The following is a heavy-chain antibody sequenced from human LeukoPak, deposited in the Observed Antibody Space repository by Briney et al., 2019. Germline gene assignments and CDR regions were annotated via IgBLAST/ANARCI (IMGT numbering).Heavy chain of an antibody. Sequence: GGSLTLSCAASGFTFSSYEMNWVRQAPGKGLEWVSYISSSGNTTYYADSVKGRFTISRDNAKNSLYLQMNSLRAEDTAVCYCARDRRWLQLPLLDYWGQGNLVTVSS. CDR1: GFTFSSYE. J-gene: IGHJ4*02. CDR3: ARDRRWLQLPLLDY. V-gene: IGHV3-48*03. CDR2: ISSSGNTT. D-gene: IGHD5-24*01.